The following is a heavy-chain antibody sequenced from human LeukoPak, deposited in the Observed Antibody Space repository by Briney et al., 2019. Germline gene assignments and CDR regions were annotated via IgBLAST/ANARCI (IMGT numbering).Heavy chain of an antibody. CDR2: IKQDGREK. J-gene: IGHJ4*02. V-gene: IGHV3-7*01. CDR1: GFTFSSYW. D-gene: IGHD3-9*01. CDR3: ARVEDYDILTGFDY. Sequence: GGSLRLSCAASGFTFSSYWMSWLRQAPGKGLEGGANIKQDGREKYYADSVKGRFTISRDNAKNSLYLQMNSLRAEDTAVYYCARVEDYDILTGFDYWGQGTLVTVSS.